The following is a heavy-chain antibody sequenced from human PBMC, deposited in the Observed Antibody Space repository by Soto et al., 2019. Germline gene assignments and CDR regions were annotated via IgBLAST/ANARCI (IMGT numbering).Heavy chain of an antibody. CDR2: IVPIYRTA. J-gene: IGHJ4*02. V-gene: IGHV1-69*13. Sequence: SVKVSCKASGGTFSSYRINWVRQAPGQGLEWVGGIVPIYRTADYAQKFQGRVTITADESARTSYMELRSLRSEDTAVYYCARLYYDSSGYYYAGGDYWGQGTLVTVSS. CDR3: ARLYYDSSGYYYAGGDY. CDR1: GGTFSSYR. D-gene: IGHD3-22*01.